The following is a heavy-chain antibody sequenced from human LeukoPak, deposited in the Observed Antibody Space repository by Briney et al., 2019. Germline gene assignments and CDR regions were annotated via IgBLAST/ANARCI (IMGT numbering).Heavy chain of an antibody. CDR3: ARAGYCSSTSCYLFGGYAFKPSGDAFDI. Sequence: PSETLSLTCTVSGGSISSYYWSWIRQPAGKGLEWIGRIYTSGSTNYNPSLKSRVTMSVDTSKNQFSLKLSSVTAADTAVYYCARAGYCSSTSCYLFGGYAFKPSGDAFDIWGQGTMVTVSS. CDR2: IYTSGST. CDR1: GGSISSYY. V-gene: IGHV4-4*07. J-gene: IGHJ3*02. D-gene: IGHD2-2*01.